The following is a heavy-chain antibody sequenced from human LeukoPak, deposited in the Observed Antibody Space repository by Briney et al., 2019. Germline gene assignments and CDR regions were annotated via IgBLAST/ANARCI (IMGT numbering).Heavy chain of an antibody. V-gene: IGHV4-39*06. CDR3: ARASPHYDFWCGPYKVLFDY. D-gene: IGHD3-3*01. Sequence: PSETLSLTCTVSGGSISSSSYYWGWLRQPPGKRLEWNASIYYSGSTYYNPSLKSRVTISVDTSKNQLPLKLSSVTAADTAVYYCARASPHYDFWCGPYKVLFDYWGQGTLVTVSS. CDR2: IYYSGST. J-gene: IGHJ4*02. CDR1: GGSISSSSYY.